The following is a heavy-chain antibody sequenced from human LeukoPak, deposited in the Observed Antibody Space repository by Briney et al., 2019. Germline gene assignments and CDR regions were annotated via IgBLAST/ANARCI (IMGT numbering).Heavy chain of an antibody. Sequence: GGSLRHSCAASGFTFSSYAMSWVRQAPGKGLEWVSAISGSGGTTYYADSVKGRFNISRDNSKNTLYLQMNSLRAEDTAVYYCAKAHPCSGGSCYSPFDYWGQGTLVTVSS. D-gene: IGHD2-15*01. J-gene: IGHJ4*02. CDR1: GFTFSSYA. V-gene: IGHV3-23*01. CDR3: AKAHPCSGGSCYSPFDY. CDR2: ISGSGGTT.